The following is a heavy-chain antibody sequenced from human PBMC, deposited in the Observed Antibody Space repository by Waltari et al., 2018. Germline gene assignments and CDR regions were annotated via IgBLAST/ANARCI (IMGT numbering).Heavy chain of an antibody. CDR3: AKTVEVAAAGIDY. J-gene: IGHJ4*02. D-gene: IGHD6-13*01. CDR1: GFTFSSYG. Sequence: QVQLVESGGGVVQPGGSLRLSCAASGFTFSSYGMHWVRQAPGKGLEWVAFIRDDGSNKYYADSVKGRFTISRDNSKNTLYLQMNSLRAEDTAVYYCAKTVEVAAAGIDYWGQGTLVTVSS. CDR2: IRDDGSNK. V-gene: IGHV3-30*02.